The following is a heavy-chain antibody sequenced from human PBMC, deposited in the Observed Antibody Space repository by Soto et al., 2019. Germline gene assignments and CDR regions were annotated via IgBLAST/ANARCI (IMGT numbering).Heavy chain of an antibody. J-gene: IGHJ6*02. Sequence: SVKVSCKASGGTFSSYAISWVRQAPGQGLEWMGGIIPIFGTANYAQKFQGRVTITADESTSTAYMELSSLRSEDTAVYYCARGVPLSTVVVYYGMDVWGQGTTVTVSS. CDR1: GGTFSSYA. D-gene: IGHD2-15*01. V-gene: IGHV1-69*13. CDR2: IIPIFGTA. CDR3: ARGVPLSTVVVYYGMDV.